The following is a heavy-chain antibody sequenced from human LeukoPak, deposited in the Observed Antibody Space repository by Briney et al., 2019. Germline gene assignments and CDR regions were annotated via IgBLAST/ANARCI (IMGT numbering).Heavy chain of an antibody. V-gene: IGHV3-23*01. J-gene: IGHJ4*02. CDR2: ISESGAST. CDR3: AKDGRDGYNLFGVWKYYFDY. Sequence: GGSLRLSCSVSAFTFNTFDNFAMNWVRQAPGKGLEWVAAISESGASTYYAASVKGRFTISRDNSKNTLYLQMNSLRAEDTAVYYCAKDGRDGYNLFGVWKYYFDYWGQGTLVTVSS. D-gene: IGHD5-24*01. CDR1: AFTFNTFDNFA.